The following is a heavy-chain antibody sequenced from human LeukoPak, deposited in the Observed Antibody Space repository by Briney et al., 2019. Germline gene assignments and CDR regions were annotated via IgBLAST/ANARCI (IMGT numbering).Heavy chain of an antibody. CDR1: GGSINSYY. CDR3: VRGPPYSSSPRWAVDY. D-gene: IGHD6-6*01. J-gene: IGHJ4*02. V-gene: IGHV4-59*01. CDR2: IYSSGST. Sequence: SETLSLTCVVSGGSINSYYWSWIRQPPGKGLEWIGYIYSSGSTNYNPSLKSRVTISVDTSKNQFSLKRSSVTAADTAVYYCVRGPPYSSSPRWAVDYWGRGTLVTVSS.